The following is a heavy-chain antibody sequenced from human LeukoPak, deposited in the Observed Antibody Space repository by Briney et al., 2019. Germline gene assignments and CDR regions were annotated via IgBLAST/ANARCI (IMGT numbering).Heavy chain of an antibody. J-gene: IGHJ6*02. CDR3: ARTFYDDVWGSYRYHYYYYGMDV. CDR2: IYSKGGT. D-gene: IGHD3-16*02. V-gene: IGHV4-39*01. CDR1: GGSISSSSYY. Sequence: SETLSLTCTVSGGSISSSSYYWGWIRQPPGKGLEWSGSIYSKGGTYYNPSLKSRVTISADTSKNQFSLKLSSVTAADTAVYYCARTFYDDVWGSYRYHYYYYGMDVRGQGTTVIVSS.